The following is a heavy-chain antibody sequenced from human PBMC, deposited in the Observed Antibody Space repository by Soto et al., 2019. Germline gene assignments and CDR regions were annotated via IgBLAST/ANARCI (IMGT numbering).Heavy chain of an antibody. CDR3: ARELVGATSYFDY. Sequence: PSETLSLTCTVSGGSISSYYWSWIRQPPGKGLEWIGYIYYSGSTNYNPSLKSRVTISVDTSKNQFSLKLSSVTAADTAVYYCARELVGATSYFDYWGQGTLVTVSS. D-gene: IGHD1-26*01. CDR1: GGSISSYY. CDR2: IYYSGST. J-gene: IGHJ4*02. V-gene: IGHV4-59*01.